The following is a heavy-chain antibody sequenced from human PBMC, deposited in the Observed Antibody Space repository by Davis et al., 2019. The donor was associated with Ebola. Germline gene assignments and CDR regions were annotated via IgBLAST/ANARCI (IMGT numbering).Heavy chain of an antibody. Sequence: AASVKVSCNASGGTFSSYAISWVRQPPGQGLEWMGGIIPIFGTANYQGRVTITADESTSTAYMELSSLRSEDTAVYYCARDKGVPAQRSGAGWFDPWGQGTLVTVSS. V-gene: IGHV1-69*13. J-gene: IGHJ5*02. CDR2: IIPIFGTA. CDR3: ARDKGVPAQRSGAGWFDP. CDR1: GGTFSSYA. D-gene: IGHD2-2*01.